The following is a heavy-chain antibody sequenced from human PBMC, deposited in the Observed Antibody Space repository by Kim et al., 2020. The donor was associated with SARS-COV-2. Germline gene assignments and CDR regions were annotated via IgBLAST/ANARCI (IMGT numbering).Heavy chain of an antibody. CDR3: ARDKFYIAAAGTKWCDP. CDR2: INHSGST. V-gene: IGHV4-34*01. CDR1: GGSFSGYY. Sequence: SETLSLTCAVYGGSFSGYYWSWIRQPPGKGLEWIGEINHSGSTNYNPSLKSRVTISVDTSKNQFSLKLSSVTAADTAVYYCARDKFYIAAAGTKWCDPWRQGTLVTLSS. J-gene: IGHJ5*02. D-gene: IGHD6-13*01.